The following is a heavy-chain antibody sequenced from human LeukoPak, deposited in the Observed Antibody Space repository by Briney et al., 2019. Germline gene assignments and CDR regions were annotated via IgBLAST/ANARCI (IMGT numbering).Heavy chain of an antibody. CDR3: ARVRCSGGGCFYNLDY. J-gene: IGHJ4*02. CDR2: TSSSGSSI. V-gene: IGHV3-48*03. Sequence: GGSLRLSCAASGFTFRNYEMNWVRQAPGKGLEWVSYTSSSGSSIYYADSVKGRFTISRDNAKNSLYLQMNSLRAEDTAVYYCARVRCSGGGCFYNLDYWGQGSLVTVSS. D-gene: IGHD2-15*01. CDR1: GFTFRNYE.